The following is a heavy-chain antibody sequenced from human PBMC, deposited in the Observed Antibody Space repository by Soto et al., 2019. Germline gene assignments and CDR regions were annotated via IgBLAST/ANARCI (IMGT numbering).Heavy chain of an antibody. CDR2: IYWDDDK. CDR3: AHSSGGGVVVVAASFDY. D-gene: IGHD2-15*01. Sequence: SGPTLVNPTQTLTLTCTFSGFSLSTSGVGVGWIRQPPGKALEWLALIYWDDDKRYSPSLKSRLTITKDTSKNQVVLTMTNMDPVDTATYYCAHSSGGGVVVVAASFDYWGQGTLVTVSS. CDR1: GFSLSTSGVG. J-gene: IGHJ4*02. V-gene: IGHV2-5*02.